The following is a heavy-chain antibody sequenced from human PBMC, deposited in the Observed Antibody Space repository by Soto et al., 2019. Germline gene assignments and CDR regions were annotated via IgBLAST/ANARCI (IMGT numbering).Heavy chain of an antibody. CDR2: ISSNGGST. CDR3: ARGLGVPCGGDCYLDY. D-gene: IGHD2-21*02. J-gene: IGHJ4*02. Sequence: GGSLRLACAASGFTFSSYAMHWVSQAPGKVLEYVSAISSNGGSTYYANSVKGRFTISRDNSKNTLYLQMGSLRAEDMAVYYCARGLGVPCGGDCYLDYWGQGTLVTVSS. CDR1: GFTFSSYA. V-gene: IGHV3-64*01.